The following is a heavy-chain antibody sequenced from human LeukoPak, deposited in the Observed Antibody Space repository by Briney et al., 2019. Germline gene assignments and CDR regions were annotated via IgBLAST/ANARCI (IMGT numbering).Heavy chain of an antibody. CDR2: INHSGST. Sequence: SETLSLTCAVYGGSFSGYYWSWIRQPPGKGLEWIGEINHSGSTNYNPSLKSRVTISVDTSKNQFSLKLSSVTAADTAVYYCARDLDYYYYMDVWGKGTTVTVSS. J-gene: IGHJ6*03. CDR1: GGSFSGYY. V-gene: IGHV4-34*01. CDR3: ARDLDYYYYMDV.